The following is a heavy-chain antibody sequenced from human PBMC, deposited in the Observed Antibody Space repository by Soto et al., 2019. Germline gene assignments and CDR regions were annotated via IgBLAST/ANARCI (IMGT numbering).Heavy chain of an antibody. D-gene: IGHD7-27*01. J-gene: IGHJ5*02. CDR2: ISYSGYT. V-gene: IGHV4-59*01. Sequence: PSETLSLTCTVSGGSISSYYWNLIRQPPGKELQWIGHISYSGYTSYNPSLQSRVAISVDTSKNQFSLNLSSVTAADTAVYYCARENSPSSNRALGRFDPWGQGTLVTVSS. CDR1: GGSISSYY. CDR3: ARENSPSSNRALGRFDP.